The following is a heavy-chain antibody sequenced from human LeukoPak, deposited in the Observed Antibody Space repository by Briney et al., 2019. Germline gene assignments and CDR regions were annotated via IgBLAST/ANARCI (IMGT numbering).Heavy chain of an antibody. CDR1: GYSISSGYY. J-gene: IGHJ4*02. V-gene: IGHV4-38-2*02. CDR3: AREVFVVPAARSGEFDY. D-gene: IGHD2-2*01. Sequence: PSETLSLTCTVSGYSISSGYYWGWIRQPPGKGLEWIGSIYHSGSTYYNPSLKSRVTISVDTSKNQFSLKLSSVTAADTAVYYCAREVFVVPAARSGEFDYWGQGTLVTVSS. CDR2: IYHSGST.